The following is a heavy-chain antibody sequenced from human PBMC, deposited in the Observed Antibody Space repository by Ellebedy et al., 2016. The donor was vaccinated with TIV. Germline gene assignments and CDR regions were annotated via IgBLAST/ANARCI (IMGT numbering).Heavy chain of an antibody. Sequence: ASVKVSCKASGYTFTNYGISWVRQAPGQGPEWMGWISAYNGNTKYAQKFQGSVTMTADTSTSTVYMEVRSLRSDDTAVYYCATSLTPATYNYYGLDVWGQGTTVTVSS. D-gene: IGHD6-25*01. CDR2: ISAYNGNT. CDR1: GYTFTNYG. CDR3: ATSLTPATYNYYGLDV. V-gene: IGHV1-18*01. J-gene: IGHJ6*02.